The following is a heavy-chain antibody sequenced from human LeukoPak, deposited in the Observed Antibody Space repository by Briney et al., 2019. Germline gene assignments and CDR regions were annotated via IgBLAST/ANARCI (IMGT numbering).Heavy chain of an antibody. CDR2: IKQDGSEK. CDR1: GFTFSSYW. J-gene: IGHJ4*02. CDR3: AKDVQMTSNAYYNYFDY. Sequence: GGSLRLSCAASGFTFSSYWMSWVRQAPGKGLEWVANIKQDGSEKYYVDSVKGRFTISRDNAKNSLFLEMNSLRPEDTAFYYCAKDVQMTSNAYYNYFDYWGQGTLVTVSS. V-gene: IGHV3-7*03. D-gene: IGHD3-22*01.